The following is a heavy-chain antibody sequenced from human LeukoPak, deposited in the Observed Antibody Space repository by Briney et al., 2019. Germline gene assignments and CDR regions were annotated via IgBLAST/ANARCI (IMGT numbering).Heavy chain of an antibody. CDR1: GYTLTELS. CDR2: FDPEDGET. V-gene: IGHV1-24*01. Sequence: EASVKVSCKVSGYTLTELSMHWVRQAPGKGLEWMGGFDPEDGETIYAQKFQGRVTMTEDTSTDTAYMELSSLRSEDTAVYYCATGSTIFGVVIREGDAFDIWGQGTMVTVSS. D-gene: IGHD3-3*01. CDR3: ATGSTIFGVVIREGDAFDI. J-gene: IGHJ3*02.